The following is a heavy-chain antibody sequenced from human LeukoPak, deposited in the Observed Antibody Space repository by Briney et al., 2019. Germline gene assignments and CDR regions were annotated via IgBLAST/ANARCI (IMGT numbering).Heavy chain of an antibody. CDR1: GFTFSSYG. D-gene: IGHD6-19*01. J-gene: IGHJ3*02. Sequence: PGRSLRLSCAASGFTFSSYGMHWVRQAPGKGLEWVAVISYDGSNKYYADSVKGRFTISRDNSKNTLYLQMNSLRAEDTAVYYCAEVTVAGIIWDAFDIWGQGTMVTVSS. V-gene: IGHV3-30*18. CDR2: ISYDGSNK. CDR3: AEVTVAGIIWDAFDI.